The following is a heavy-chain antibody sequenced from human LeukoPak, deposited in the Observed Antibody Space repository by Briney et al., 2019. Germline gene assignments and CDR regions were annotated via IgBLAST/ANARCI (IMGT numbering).Heavy chain of an antibody. CDR3: ARDAYYYGSGSYTY. Sequence: ASVTVSCKASGYTFTGYYMHWVRQAPGQGLGWMGWINPNRGGTNYAQKFQGRVTMTRDTSISTAYMELSRLRSDDTAVYYCARDAYYYGSGSYTYWGQGTLVTVSS. J-gene: IGHJ4*02. CDR2: INPNRGGT. D-gene: IGHD3-10*01. CDR1: GYTFTGYY. V-gene: IGHV1-2*02.